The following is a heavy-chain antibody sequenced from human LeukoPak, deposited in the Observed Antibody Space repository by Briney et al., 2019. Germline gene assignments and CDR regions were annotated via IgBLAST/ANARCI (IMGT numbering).Heavy chain of an antibody. CDR1: EFTFSNYW. CDR2: IKQDGSEK. CDR3: ARGPPLFDP. Sequence: GGSLRLSCAASEFTFSNYWMNWVRQAPGKGLEWVANIKQDGSEKYYVDSVKGRFTISRDNAKNSLYLQMNNLRAEDTAVYYCARGPPLFDPWGQGTLVAVSS. V-gene: IGHV3-7*01. J-gene: IGHJ5*02.